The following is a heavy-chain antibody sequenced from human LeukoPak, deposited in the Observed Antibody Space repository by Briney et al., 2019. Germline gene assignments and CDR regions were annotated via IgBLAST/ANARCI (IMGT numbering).Heavy chain of an antibody. V-gene: IGHV3-23*01. CDR1: GFTFSSYA. J-gene: IGHJ4*02. D-gene: IGHD6-6*01. CDR3: AKDQSGSLAARRFDY. CDR2: LSGSGGST. Sequence: AGGFLRLSCAASGFTFSSYAMSWVRQAPGKGLAWVSALSGSGGSTYYADSVKGWFTISRDNSKNTLYLQMNSLRAEDTAVYYCAKDQSGSLAARRFDYWGQGTLVTVSS.